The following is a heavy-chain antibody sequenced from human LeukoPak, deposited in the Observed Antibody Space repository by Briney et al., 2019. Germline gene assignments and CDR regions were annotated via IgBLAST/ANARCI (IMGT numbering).Heavy chain of an antibody. V-gene: IGHV4-39*01. D-gene: IGHD2-2*01. CDR1: DGSISSSSFY. Sequence: PSETLSLTCTVSDGSISSSSFYWGWIRQPPGKGLEWIGSISYSGSTYYNPSLKSRLTISVDTSKSQFSLKLSSVTAADTAVYYCARAARPTEDIVVVPAAIGRGYNWFDPWGQGTLVTVSS. CDR2: ISYSGST. J-gene: IGHJ5*02. CDR3: ARAARPTEDIVVVPAAIGRGYNWFDP.